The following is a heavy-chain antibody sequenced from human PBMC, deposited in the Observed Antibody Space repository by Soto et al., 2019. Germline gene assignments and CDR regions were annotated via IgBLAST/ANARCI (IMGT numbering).Heavy chain of an antibody. CDR1: GGSISSSGYY. J-gene: IGHJ5*02. D-gene: IGHD3-3*01. CDR2: IYYSGST. V-gene: IGHV4-31*03. CDR3: ARGKDYDFWSGYSKNWFDP. Sequence: QVQLQESGPGLVKPSQTLSLTCTVSGGSISSSGYYWSWIRQHPGKGLEWIGYIYYSGSTYYNPSFKSRLAISVDTSKNQFSLNLSSLTAADTAVYYCARGKDYDFWSGYSKNWFDPWGQGTLVTVSS.